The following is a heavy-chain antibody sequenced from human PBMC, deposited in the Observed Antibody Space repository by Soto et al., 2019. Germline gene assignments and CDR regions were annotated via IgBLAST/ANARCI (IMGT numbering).Heavy chain of an antibody. CDR2: INPSGGST. V-gene: IGHV1-46*03. D-gene: IGHD4-17*01. J-gene: IGHJ3*02. CDR3: TRAPSYGAFDI. CDR1: GYTFTSYY. Sequence: QVQLVQSGAEAKKPGASVKVSCKASGYTFTSYYIHWVRQAPGQGLEWMGIINPSGGSTTYAQKFQGRVTMTRDTSTSTVYMELSSLRSEDTAVYYCTRAPSYGAFDIWGQGTMVTXSS.